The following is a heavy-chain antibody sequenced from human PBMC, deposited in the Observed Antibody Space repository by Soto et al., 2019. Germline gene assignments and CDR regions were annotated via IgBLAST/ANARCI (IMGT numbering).Heavy chain of an antibody. Sequence: QVQLVQSGAEVKKPGSSVKVSCKASGGTFSSYAISWVRQAPGQGLEWMGGIIPIFGTANYAQKFQGRFTITADESTSTAYMELSSLRSEDTAVYYCARELWHPRQLAPYYDYGMDVWGKGTTVTVSS. CDR1: GGTFSSYA. V-gene: IGHV1-69*01. J-gene: IGHJ6*04. D-gene: IGHD6-6*01. CDR3: ARELWHPRQLAPYYDYGMDV. CDR2: IIPIFGTA.